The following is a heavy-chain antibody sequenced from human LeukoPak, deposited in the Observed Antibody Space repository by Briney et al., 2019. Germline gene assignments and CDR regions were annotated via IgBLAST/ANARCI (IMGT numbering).Heavy chain of an antibody. J-gene: IGHJ4*02. V-gene: IGHV7-4-1*02. CDR3: ARELCVRGSGSYCPFDY. D-gene: IGHD3-10*01. Sequence: ASVKVSCKASGYTFTSYAMNWVRQAAGQGLEWMGWINTNTGNPTYGQGFTGRFVFSLDTSVSTAYLQISSLKAEDTAVYYCARELCVRGSGSYCPFDYWGQGTLVTVSS. CDR2: INTNTGNP. CDR1: GYTFTSYA.